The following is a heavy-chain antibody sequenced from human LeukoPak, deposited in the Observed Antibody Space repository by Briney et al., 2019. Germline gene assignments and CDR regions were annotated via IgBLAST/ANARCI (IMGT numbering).Heavy chain of an antibody. CDR2: IRYDGSNK. D-gene: IGHD3-10*01. Sequence: GGSLRLSCAASGFIFSNYAMHWVRQAAGKGLEWVAFIRYDGSNKYYADSVKGRFTISRDNSKNTLYLQMNSLRAEDTAVYYCAKDYYGSGSYKYWGQGTLVTVSS. CDR3: AKDYYGSGSYKY. V-gene: IGHV3-30*02. J-gene: IGHJ4*02. CDR1: GFIFSNYA.